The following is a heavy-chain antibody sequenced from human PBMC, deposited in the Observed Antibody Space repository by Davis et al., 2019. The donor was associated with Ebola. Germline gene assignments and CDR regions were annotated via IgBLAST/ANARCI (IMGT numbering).Heavy chain of an antibody. J-gene: IGHJ5*02. D-gene: IGHD3-10*01. Sequence: GESLKISCSASGYTVGSDFMTWAGPAPGKGLEWLSMIHSRSGIFYADSVRGRFTISADTSKNTWYLQMNSLRVDDTAVYYCATRGPWGQGTLVTVSS. V-gene: IGHV3-53*01. CDR1: GYTVGSDF. CDR2: IHSRSGI. CDR3: ATRGP.